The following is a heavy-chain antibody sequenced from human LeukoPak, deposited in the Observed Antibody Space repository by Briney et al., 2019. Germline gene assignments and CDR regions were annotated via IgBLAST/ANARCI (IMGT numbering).Heavy chain of an antibody. CDR1: GGSISSGSYY. Sequence: SETLSLTCTVSGGSISSGSYYWSWIRQPPGKGLEWIGEINHSGSTNYNPSLKSRVTISVDTSKNQFSLKLSSVTAADTAVYYCARGKIVRRNYYYYYYMDVWGKGTTVTVSS. V-gene: IGHV4-39*07. D-gene: IGHD6-6*01. CDR2: INHSGST. CDR3: ARGKIVRRNYYYYYYMDV. J-gene: IGHJ6*03.